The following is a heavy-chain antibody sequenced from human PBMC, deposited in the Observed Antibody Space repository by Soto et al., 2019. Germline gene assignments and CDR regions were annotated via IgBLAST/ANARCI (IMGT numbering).Heavy chain of an antibody. D-gene: IGHD5-12*01. CDR1: GFTFSSYG. V-gene: IGHV3-30*18. Sequence: GGSLRLSCAASGFTFSSYGMHWVRQAPGKGLEWVAVISYDGSNKYYADSVKGRFTISRDNSKNTLYLQMNSLRAEDTAVYYCAKGRVATIGGYYFDYWGQGTLVTVSS. CDR2: ISYDGSNK. J-gene: IGHJ4*02. CDR3: AKGRVATIGGYYFDY.